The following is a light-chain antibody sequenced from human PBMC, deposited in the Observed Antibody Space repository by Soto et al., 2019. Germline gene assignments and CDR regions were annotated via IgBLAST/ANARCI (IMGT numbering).Light chain of an antibody. J-gene: IGLJ3*02. V-gene: IGLV2-8*01. CDR2: EVT. CDR3: TSYVGNDIWV. Sequence: QPVLTQPPSASGSPGQSVTISCTGTSSDVGAYKYVSWYQQYPGKAPKLMIYEVTKRPSGVPVRFSGSKSGNTASLTVSGLQAEDEADYYCTSYVGNDIWVFGGGTKLTVL. CDR1: SSDVGAYKY.